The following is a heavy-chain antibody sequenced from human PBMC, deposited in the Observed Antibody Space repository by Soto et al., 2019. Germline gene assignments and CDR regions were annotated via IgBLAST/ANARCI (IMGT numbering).Heavy chain of an antibody. J-gene: IGHJ4*02. CDR2: ISGSGGTT. Sequence: EVQLLESGGGLVQSGGSLRISCLASGFTFSRNAMSWVRQAPGKGLEWVSAISGSGGTTFYADSVKGRFAVSRDNSNNTLYLEMDSLSADDTAVYYCAKQRADFGSGSDTFYLDNWGRGTLVTVSS. CDR3: AKQRADFGSGSDTFYLDN. D-gene: IGHD3-10*01. V-gene: IGHV3-23*01. CDR1: GFTFSRNA.